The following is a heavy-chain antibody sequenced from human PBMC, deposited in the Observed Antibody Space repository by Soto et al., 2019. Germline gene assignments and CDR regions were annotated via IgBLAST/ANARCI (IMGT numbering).Heavy chain of an antibody. CDR1: GGSVSSGGDY. V-gene: IGHV4-30-4*01. CDR2: ISGSGST. CDR3: PNESGSTDGYFDY. J-gene: IGHJ4*02. Sequence: PSETLSLTCTVSGGSVSSGGDYWSWIRQSPGKGLEWIGYISGSGSTGYNPSLKNRLTMSVDRSKNQFTLRLTSVTAADTALSFCPNESGSTDGYFDYWGQGTQVTVSS. D-gene: IGHD6-25*01.